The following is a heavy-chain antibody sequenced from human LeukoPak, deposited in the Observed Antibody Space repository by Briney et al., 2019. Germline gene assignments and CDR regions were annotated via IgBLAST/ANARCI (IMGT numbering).Heavy chain of an antibody. CDR2: VYCSGST. CDR1: GGSISSGDYY. D-gene: IGHD3-22*01. V-gene: IGHV4-30-4*08. Sequence: PSQTLSLTCAVSGGSISSGDYYWSWIRQPPGEGLEWIGYVYCSGSTYYNPSLKSRVTISVDTSKTQFSLKLSSVTAAAKAVSYCARALSGSGYYYYYMDVWGQGTTVTVSS. CDR3: ARALSGSGYYYYYMDV. J-gene: IGHJ6*03.